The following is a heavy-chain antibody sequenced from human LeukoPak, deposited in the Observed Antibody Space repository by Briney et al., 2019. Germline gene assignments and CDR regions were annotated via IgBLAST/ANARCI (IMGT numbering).Heavy chain of an antibody. J-gene: IGHJ5*02. CDR3: ARLALGYCSGGTCPYHFDH. V-gene: IGHV4-59*01. CDR2: IDYSGST. D-gene: IGHD2-15*01. Sequence: TSETLSLTCTVSGGSISNYYWSWIRRPPGKGLEWIAYIDYSGSTRYNPSLESRVTISVDTSKNQFSLKLTSVTAADSAVYYCARLALGYCSGGTCPYHFDHWGQGTLVTVSS. CDR1: GGSISNYY.